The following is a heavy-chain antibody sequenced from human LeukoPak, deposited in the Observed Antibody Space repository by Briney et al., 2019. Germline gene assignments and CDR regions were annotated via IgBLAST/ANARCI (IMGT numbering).Heavy chain of an antibody. CDR3: PSGSADY. CDR2: ISYDGSNK. CDR1: GFTFSSYG. J-gene: IGHJ4*02. Sequence: GRSLRLSCAASGFTFSSYGMHWVRQAPGKGLEWVAVISYDGSNKYYADSVKGRFTISRDNSKNTLYLQMNRLRAEDAAVYYCPSGSADYWGQGTLVTVSS. V-gene: IGHV3-30*03. D-gene: IGHD1-26*01.